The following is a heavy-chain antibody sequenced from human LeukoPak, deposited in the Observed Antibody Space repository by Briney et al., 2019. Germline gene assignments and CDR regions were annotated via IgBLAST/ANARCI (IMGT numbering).Heavy chain of an antibody. D-gene: IGHD3-16*01. CDR2: INANTGNP. CDR3: ARVPYDYVWGSYGTHFDY. V-gene: IGHV7-4-1*02. Sequence: GASVKVSCKASGYTFTSYAMNWVRQAPGQGLEWMGWINANTGNPTYAQGFTGRVVFSLDTSVSTAYPQINSLKAEDTAVYYCARVPYDYVWGSYGTHFDYWGQGTLVTVSS. J-gene: IGHJ4*02. CDR1: GYTFTSYA.